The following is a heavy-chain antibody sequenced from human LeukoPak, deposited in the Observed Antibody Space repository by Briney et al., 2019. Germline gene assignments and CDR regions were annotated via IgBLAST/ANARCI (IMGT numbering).Heavy chain of an antibody. D-gene: IGHD3-22*01. CDR3: AKDHPQGDGYYDY. CDR1: GFTFSSYA. Sequence: GESLRLSCAASGFTFSSYAMTWVRQAPRKGLKWVSVISGSGGSTYYADSVKGRFTISRDNSKNTLHLQMDSLSAEDTALYYCAKDHPQGDGYYDYWGQGTLVTVSS. CDR2: ISGSGGST. V-gene: IGHV3-23*01. J-gene: IGHJ4*02.